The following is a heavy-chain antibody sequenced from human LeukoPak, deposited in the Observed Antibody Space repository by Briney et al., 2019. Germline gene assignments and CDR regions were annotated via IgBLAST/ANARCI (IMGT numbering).Heavy chain of an antibody. CDR2: ISSSGSTI. CDR1: GGSISSYY. CDR3: ARGGSGYDYFDY. Sequence: LSLTCTVSGGSISSYYWSWIRQAPGKGLEWVSYISSSGSTIYYADSVKGRFTISRDNAKNSLYLQMNSLRAEDTAVYYCARGGSGYDYFDYWGQGTLVTVSS. J-gene: IGHJ4*02. D-gene: IGHD5-12*01. V-gene: IGHV3-11*01.